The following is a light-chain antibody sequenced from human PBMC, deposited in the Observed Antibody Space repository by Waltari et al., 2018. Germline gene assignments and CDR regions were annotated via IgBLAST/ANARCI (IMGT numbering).Light chain of an antibody. CDR3: QQYGSSPRT. CDR2: GAS. Sequence: EIVLTQSPGTLSFSPGESATLSCRASQSVTSSNLAWYQQKTGQAPRLLIYGASSRATAIPDRFSGSGSGTDFTLTISRLEAEDFAVYYCQQYGSSPRTFGQGTKVEIK. CDR1: QSVTSSN. V-gene: IGKV3-20*01. J-gene: IGKJ1*01.